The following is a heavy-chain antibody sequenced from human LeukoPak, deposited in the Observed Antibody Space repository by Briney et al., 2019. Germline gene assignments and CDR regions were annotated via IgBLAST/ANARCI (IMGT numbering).Heavy chain of an antibody. D-gene: IGHD6-13*01. CDR2: IYYSGST. Sequence: PSETLSLTCTVSGGSISSSSYYWGWIRQPPGKGLEWIGSIYYSGSTYYNPSLKSRVTISVDTSKNQFSLKLSSVTAADTAVYYCANPGYSSSWYGSGDDYWGQGTLVTISS. CDR1: GGSISSSSYY. V-gene: IGHV4-39*01. CDR3: ANPGYSSSWYGSGDDY. J-gene: IGHJ4*02.